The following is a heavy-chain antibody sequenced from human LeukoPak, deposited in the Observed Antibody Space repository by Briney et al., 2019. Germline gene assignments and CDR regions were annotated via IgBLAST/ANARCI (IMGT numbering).Heavy chain of an antibody. D-gene: IGHD5-18*01. V-gene: IGHV3-66*01. J-gene: IGHJ4*02. CDR1: GFTVRNNY. Sequence: GGSLRLSCEASGFTVRNNYMTWVRQAPGQGIEWVSVIYSGGGTYYADSVKARFTISRDNSKNPLFPQMNSLRVEDSAVYYCTRVFAYSYGDFDNWGQGTLVAVSS. CDR2: IYSGGGT. CDR3: TRVFAYSYGDFDN.